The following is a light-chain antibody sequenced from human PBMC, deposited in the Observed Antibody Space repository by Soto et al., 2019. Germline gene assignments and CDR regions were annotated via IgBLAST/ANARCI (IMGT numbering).Light chain of an antibody. J-gene: IGLJ1*01. V-gene: IGLV2-14*03. CDR2: DVT. CDR3: SSYTSSSTPRV. Sequence: QSALTQPASVSGSPGQSITISCTGTSSDVGTYNYVSWYQQHPGKAPKLMIYDVTSRPSGVSNRFSGSKSGNTASLTISGLQAEDEADYYCSSYTSSSTPRVFGTGTKLTVL. CDR1: SSDVGTYNY.